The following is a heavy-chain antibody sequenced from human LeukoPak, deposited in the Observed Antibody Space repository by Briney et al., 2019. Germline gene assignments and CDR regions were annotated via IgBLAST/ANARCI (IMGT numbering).Heavy chain of an antibody. CDR2: IYAGGNT. CDR1: GGSISIGSYY. J-gene: IGHJ6*03. CDR3: ARVATVTTTLHYYYYYYMDV. Sequence: SETLSLTCTVSGGSISIGSYYWSWIRQPAGKGLEWIGRIYAGGNTNYNPSHYIPSLKSRFIISIDTSKSQFSLKLSSVTAAATAVYYCARVATVTTTLHYYYYYYMDVWGKGTTVTVSS. V-gene: IGHV4-61*02. D-gene: IGHD4-17*01.